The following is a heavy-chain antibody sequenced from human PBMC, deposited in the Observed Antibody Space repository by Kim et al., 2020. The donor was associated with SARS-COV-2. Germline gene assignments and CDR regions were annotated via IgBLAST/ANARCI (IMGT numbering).Heavy chain of an antibody. CDR2: IYYSGST. CDR1: GGSISSSSYY. J-gene: IGHJ4*02. CDR3: ARHSGYYSR. D-gene: IGHD3-22*01. Sequence: SETLSLTCTVSGGSISSSSYYWGWIRQPPGKGLEWIGSIYYSGSTYYNPSLKSRVTISVDTSKNQFSLKLSSVTAADTAVYYCARHSGYYSRWGQGTLVTFSS. V-gene: IGHV4-39*01.